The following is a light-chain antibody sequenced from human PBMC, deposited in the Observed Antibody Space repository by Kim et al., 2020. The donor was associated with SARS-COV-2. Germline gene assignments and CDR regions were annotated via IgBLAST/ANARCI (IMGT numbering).Light chain of an antibody. Sequence: DIQMTQSPSSLSASVGDRVTITCRASPSISTYLNWYQQKPGKAPKLLIYDASSLQSGVPSRFSGSGSGTDFTLTISSLQPEDFATYYCQQSYITPWTFGQGTKVDIK. CDR3: QQSYITPWT. V-gene: IGKV1-39*01. J-gene: IGKJ1*01. CDR1: PSISTY. CDR2: DAS.